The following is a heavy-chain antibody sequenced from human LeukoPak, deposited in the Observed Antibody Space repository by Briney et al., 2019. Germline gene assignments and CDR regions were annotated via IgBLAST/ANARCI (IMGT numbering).Heavy chain of an antibody. CDR3: AKDEGSYSSSWYTARQEQAWSYYYGMDV. J-gene: IGHJ6*02. CDR1: GFTFSSYA. Sequence: GGSLRLSCAASGFTFSSYAMSWVRQAPGKGLEWASAISGSGGSTYYADSVKGRFTISRDNSKNTLYLQMNSLRAEDTAVYYCAKDEGSYSSSWYTARQEQAWSYYYGMDVWGQGTTVTVSS. V-gene: IGHV3-23*01. D-gene: IGHD6-13*01. CDR2: ISGSGGST.